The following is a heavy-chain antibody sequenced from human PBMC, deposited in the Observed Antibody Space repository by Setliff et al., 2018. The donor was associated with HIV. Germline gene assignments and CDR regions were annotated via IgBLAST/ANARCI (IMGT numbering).Heavy chain of an antibody. D-gene: IGHD3-3*01. J-gene: IGHJ6*02. CDR3: ARDPLRISDRFNFYFGMDV. Sequence: PGESLKISCKGSGYSFTSYWIGWVRQMPGKGLEWMGIIYPGDSDTRYSPSFQGQVTISADESTNTAYMELSNLRSEDTAVYYCARDPLRISDRFNFYFGMDVWGQGTTVTVSS. CDR2: IYPGDSDT. CDR1: GYSFTSYW. V-gene: IGHV5-51*01.